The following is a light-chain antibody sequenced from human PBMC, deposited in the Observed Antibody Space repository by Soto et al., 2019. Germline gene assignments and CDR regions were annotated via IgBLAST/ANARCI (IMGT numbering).Light chain of an antibody. CDR2: GAS. CDR1: QSVSSSY. CDR3: QQYGSSPT. V-gene: IGKV3-20*01. Sequence: EIVLTQSPGTLSLSPGERATLSCRASQSVSSSYLAWYQQNPGEAPRLLIYGASSRATGIPDRFSGSGSGTDFTLTISRLEAEDFAVYYCQQYGSSPTLGQGTKVEIK. J-gene: IGKJ1*01.